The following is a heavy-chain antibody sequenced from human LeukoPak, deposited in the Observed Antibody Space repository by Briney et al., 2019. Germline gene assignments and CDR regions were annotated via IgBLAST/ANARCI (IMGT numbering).Heavy chain of an antibody. D-gene: IGHD6-6*01. Sequence: SGGSLRLSCAASGFTFNNYWMHWVRQAPGEGLEWVSGISGSGGRTYYADSVRGRLTISRDNSKNTLYLHINGLRAEDTAIYYCAKDLGRIMIAAPKDAFDIWGRGTMVTVSS. CDR3: AKDLGRIMIAAPKDAFDI. V-gene: IGHV3-23*01. CDR1: GFTFNNYW. CDR2: ISGSGGRT. J-gene: IGHJ3*02.